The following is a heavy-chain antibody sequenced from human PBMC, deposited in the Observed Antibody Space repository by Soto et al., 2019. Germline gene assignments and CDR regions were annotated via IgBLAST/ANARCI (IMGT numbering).Heavy chain of an antibody. CDR2: ISAYNGNT. CDR3: ARDRYCSGGSCYSAFDY. CDR1: GYTFTSYG. D-gene: IGHD2-15*01. Sequence: GASVKVFCKASGYTFTSYGISWVRQAPGQGLEWMGWISAYNGNTNYAQKLQGRVTMTTDTSTSTAYMELRSLRSDDTAVYYCARDRYCSGGSCYSAFDYWGQGTLVTVSS. J-gene: IGHJ4*02. V-gene: IGHV1-18*01.